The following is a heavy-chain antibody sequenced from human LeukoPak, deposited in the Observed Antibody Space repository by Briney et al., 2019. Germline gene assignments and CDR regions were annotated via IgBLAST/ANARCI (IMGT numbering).Heavy chain of an antibody. J-gene: IGHJ5*02. CDR3: ARGGLYRGYWFDP. V-gene: IGHV3-74*01. CDR1: GFTFSSYW. D-gene: IGHD3-10*01. Sequence: GGSLRLSCAASGFTFSSYWRHWVRQAPGKGLVWVSRINTDGSSTSYADSVKGRFTISRDNAKNTLYLQMNSLRAEDTAVYYCARGGLYRGYWFDPWGQGTLVTVSS. CDR2: INTDGSST.